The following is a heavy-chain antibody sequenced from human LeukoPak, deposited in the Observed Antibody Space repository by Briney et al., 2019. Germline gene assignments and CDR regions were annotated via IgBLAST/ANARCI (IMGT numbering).Heavy chain of an antibody. V-gene: IGHV3-23*01. CDR3: AKGSRSAPRHFDY. Sequence: GSLRLSCAASGFTFSSYAMSWVRQAPGKGLEWVSAISGSGGSTYYAASVKGRFTISRDNSKNTLYLQMNSLRAEDTAVYYCAKGSRSAPRHFDYWGQGTLVTVSS. CDR2: ISGSGGST. CDR1: GFTFSSYA. D-gene: IGHD3-10*01. J-gene: IGHJ4*02.